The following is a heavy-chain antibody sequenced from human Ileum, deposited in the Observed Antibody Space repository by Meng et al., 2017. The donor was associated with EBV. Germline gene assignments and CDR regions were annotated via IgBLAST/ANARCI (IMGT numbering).Heavy chain of an antibody. J-gene: IGHJ4*02. Sequence: QGQRQDSGPGLVKPSGNLSLPCAVSGGSNRSSNGWSWVRQPPGKGLEWIGEIYHSGSTNYNPSLKSRVTISVDKSKNQFSLKLSSVTAADTAVYYCARVGLRLGIDYWGQGTLVTVSS. D-gene: IGHD3-16*01. CDR3: ARVGLRLGIDY. CDR2: IYHSGST. V-gene: IGHV4-4*02. CDR1: GGSNRSSNG.